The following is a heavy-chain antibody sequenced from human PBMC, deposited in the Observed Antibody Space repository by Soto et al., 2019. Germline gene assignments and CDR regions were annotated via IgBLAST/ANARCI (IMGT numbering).Heavy chain of an antibody. Sequence: GGSLRLSCKASGFIFNNYGMSWVRQAPGKGLEWVSGISDSGDSTYYADSMRGRFTISRDNSKNTLYLQMNSLRPEDTAMYYCVKDLSRSSTMPCLDHWGQGALATVYS. CDR1: GFIFNNYG. V-gene: IGHV3-23*01. J-gene: IGHJ4*02. CDR2: ISDSGDST. D-gene: IGHD2-2*01. CDR3: VKDLSRSSTMPCLDH.